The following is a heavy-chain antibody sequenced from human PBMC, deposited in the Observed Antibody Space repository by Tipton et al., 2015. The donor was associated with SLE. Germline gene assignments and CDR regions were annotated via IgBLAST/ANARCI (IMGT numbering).Heavy chain of an antibody. CDR2: INHSGST. D-gene: IGHD6-13*01. V-gene: IGHV4-34*01. CDR3: ARGISGYSSSWYYYYYNMDV. CDR1: GGSFSGYY. J-gene: IGHJ6*02. Sequence: TLSLTCAVYGGSFSGYYWSWIRQPPGKGLEWIGEINHSGSTNYNPSLKSRVTISIDTSKNQFSLKLTSVTAADTAVYYCARGISGYSSSWYYYYYNMDVWGQGTTVTVSS.